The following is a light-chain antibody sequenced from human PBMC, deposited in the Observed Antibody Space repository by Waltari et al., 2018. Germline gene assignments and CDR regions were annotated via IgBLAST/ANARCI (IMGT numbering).Light chain of an antibody. CDR3: QKYVSLPAT. CDR2: DAS. V-gene: IGKV3-20*01. CDR1: QSVGRS. Sequence: LSCRASQSVGRSLAWYQQKPGQAPRLLIYDASSRAAGIPDRFSGSGSGTDFSLAISRLEPEDFAVYYCQKYVSLPATFGQGTKVEIK. J-gene: IGKJ1*01.